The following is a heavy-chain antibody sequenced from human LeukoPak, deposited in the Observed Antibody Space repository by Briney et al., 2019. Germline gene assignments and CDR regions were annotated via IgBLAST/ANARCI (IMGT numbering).Heavy chain of an antibody. J-gene: IGHJ3*02. CDR1: GFTFSSYA. V-gene: IGHV3-21*01. CDR3: ARVIGGDYYYNAFDI. D-gene: IGHD3-22*01. Sequence: GGSLRLSCAASGFTFSSYAMSWVRQAPGKGLEWVSSISGSTNYIYYEDSVRGRFTISRDNAKNSLYLQMNSLRAEDTAVYYCARVIGGDYYYNAFDIWGQGTMVTVSS. CDR2: ISGSTNYI.